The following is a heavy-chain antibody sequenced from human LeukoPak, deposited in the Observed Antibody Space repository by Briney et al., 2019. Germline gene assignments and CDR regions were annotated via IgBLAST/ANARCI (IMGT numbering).Heavy chain of an antibody. CDR1: GDSFTSVTDY. Sequence: SETLSLTCTVSGDSFTSVTDYWAWIRQPPGKGLEWIASGDYSGSTYYNPSLKSRVTISVDTSKNQFSLKLSSVTAADTAVYYCARERRAAAGTSEFDYWGQGTLVTVSS. V-gene: IGHV4-39*07. D-gene: IGHD6-13*01. J-gene: IGHJ4*02. CDR2: GDYSGST. CDR3: ARERRAAAGTSEFDY.